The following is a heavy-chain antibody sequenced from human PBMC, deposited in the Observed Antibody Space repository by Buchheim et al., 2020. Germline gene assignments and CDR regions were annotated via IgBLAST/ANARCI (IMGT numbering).Heavy chain of an antibody. V-gene: IGHV1-2*02. Sequence: QVQLVQSGAEVKKPGASVKVSCKASGYTFTGYYMHWVRQAPGQGLEWMGWINPNSGGTNYAQKFQGGVTMTRDPSISTAYMELSRLRSDDTAVYYCARDRAAARPGYYYYYGMDVWGQGTT. CDR1: GYTFTGYY. D-gene: IGHD6-6*01. CDR3: ARDRAAARPGYYYYYGMDV. CDR2: INPNSGGT. J-gene: IGHJ6*02.